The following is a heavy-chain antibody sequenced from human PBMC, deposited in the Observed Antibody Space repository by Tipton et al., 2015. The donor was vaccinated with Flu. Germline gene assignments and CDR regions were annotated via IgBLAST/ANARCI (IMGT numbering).Heavy chain of an antibody. J-gene: IGHJ5*02. CDR3: ARRGYSNYVSEPKNWFDP. CDR2: IHRSGST. D-gene: IGHD4-11*01. V-gene: IGHV4-38-2*01. Sequence: TLSLTYSASGDSIGSRYFWGWIRQPPGKGLEWIGNIHRSGSTYHNPSPKNRVTISVDASKNQFSLTLSSVTAADTAVYYCARRGYSNYVSEPKNWFDPWGQGTLVTVSS. CDR1: GDSIGSRYF.